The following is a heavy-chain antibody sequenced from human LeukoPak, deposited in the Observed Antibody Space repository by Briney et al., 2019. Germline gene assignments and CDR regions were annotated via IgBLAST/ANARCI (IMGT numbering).Heavy chain of an antibody. Sequence: GSLRLSCAASGFTFSSYGMHWVRQAPGKGLEWVAFIRYDGSNKYYADSVKGRFTISRDNSKNTLYLQMNSLRAEDTAVYYCARDYVWGSYRAYYYYYYYMDVWAKGPRSPSP. CDR2: IRYDGSNK. J-gene: IGHJ6*03. CDR1: GFTFSSYG. V-gene: IGHV3-30*02. CDR3: ARDYVWGSYRAYYYYYYYMDV. D-gene: IGHD3-16*02.